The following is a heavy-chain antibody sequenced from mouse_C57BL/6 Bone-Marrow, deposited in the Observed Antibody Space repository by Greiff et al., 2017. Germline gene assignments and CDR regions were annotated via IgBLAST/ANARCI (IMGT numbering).Heavy chain of an antibody. CDR3: TRRDYDGYYFDY. CDR2: IDPETGGT. CDR1: GYTFTDYE. V-gene: IGHV1-15*01. J-gene: IGHJ2*01. D-gene: IGHD2-4*01. Sequence: QVQLQQSGAELVRPGASVTLSCKASGYTFTDYEMHWVKQTPVHGLEWIGAIDPETGGTAYNQKFKGKAILTADKSSSTAYMELRSLTSEDSAVYYCTRRDYDGYYFDYWGQGTTLTVS.